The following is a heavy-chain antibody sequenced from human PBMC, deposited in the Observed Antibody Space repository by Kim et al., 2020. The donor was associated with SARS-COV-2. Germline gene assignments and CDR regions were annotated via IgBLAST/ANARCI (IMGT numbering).Heavy chain of an antibody. J-gene: IGHJ3*02. Sequence: GGSLRLSCAASGFTFSSYWMHWVRQAPGKGLVWVSRINSDGSSTSYADSVKGRFTISRDNAKNTLYLQMNSLRAEDTAVYYCARDLSLKHFSSLNAFDIWGQGTMVTVSS. CDR2: INSDGSST. CDR1: GFTFSSYW. CDR3: ARDLSLKHFSSLNAFDI. V-gene: IGHV3-74*01.